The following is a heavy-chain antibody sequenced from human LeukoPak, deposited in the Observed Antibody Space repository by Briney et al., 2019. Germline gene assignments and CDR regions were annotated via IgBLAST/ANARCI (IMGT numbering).Heavy chain of an antibody. CDR3: ARARRCVSTSCYSYNWFDP. J-gene: IGHJ5*02. D-gene: IGHD2-2*01. V-gene: IGHV1-8*01. CDR2: MNPNSGNT. Sequence: ASVKVSCKASGGIFSDYLINWVRQAPGQGLEWMGWMNPNSGNTGYAQKFQGRVTITRNTSISTAYMELSSLRSEDTAVYYCARARRCVSTSCYSYNWFDPWGQGTLVTVSS. CDR1: GGIFSDYL.